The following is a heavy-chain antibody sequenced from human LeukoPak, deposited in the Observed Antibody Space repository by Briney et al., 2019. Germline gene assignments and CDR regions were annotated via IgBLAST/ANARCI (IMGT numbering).Heavy chain of an antibody. J-gene: IGHJ4*02. V-gene: IGHV4-39*07. D-gene: IGHD1-26*01. Sequence: SETLSLTCTVSGGSISSSSYYWGWIRQPPGKGLEWIGSIYYSGSTYYNPSLKSRVTISVDTSKNQFSLKLSSVTAADTAVYYCARVLTYRDYYFDYWGQGTLVTVSS. CDR2: IYYSGST. CDR1: GGSISSSSYY. CDR3: ARVLTYRDYYFDY.